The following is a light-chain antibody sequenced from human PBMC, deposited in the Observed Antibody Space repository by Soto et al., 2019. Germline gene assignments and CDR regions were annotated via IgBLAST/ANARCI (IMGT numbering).Light chain of an antibody. CDR3: QQYHNWPPIT. CDR2: DAS. V-gene: IGKV3-15*01. J-gene: IGKJ5*01. Sequence: EIEMTQSPATLSLAPGERVTLSCRASESVSTNLAWYQQKAGQAPRLLIYDASNRATGIPARFSGSGSGTEFTLTISSLQSEDFAVYYCQQYHNWPPITFGQGTRLEIK. CDR1: ESVSTN.